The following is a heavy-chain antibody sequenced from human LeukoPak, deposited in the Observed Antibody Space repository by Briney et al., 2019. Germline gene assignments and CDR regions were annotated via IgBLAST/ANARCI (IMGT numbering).Heavy chain of an antibody. CDR2: ISRSSSTI. J-gene: IGHJ4*02. CDR3: AKVIATELYSSGWYAFDY. V-gene: IGHV3-48*04. Sequence: QPGGSLRLSCAVSGLTFGIYGMTWVRQAPGKGLEWVSYISRSSSTIYYADSVKGRFTISRDNAKNSLYLQMNSLRAEDTAVYYCAKVIATELYSSGWYAFDYWGQGTLVTVSS. CDR1: GLTFGIYG. D-gene: IGHD6-19*01.